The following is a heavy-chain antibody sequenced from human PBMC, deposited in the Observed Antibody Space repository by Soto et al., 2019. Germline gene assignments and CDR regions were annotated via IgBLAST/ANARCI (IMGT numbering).Heavy chain of an antibody. CDR3: ARVLRYFDWLNYYYGMDV. CDR2: ISYDGSNK. V-gene: IGHV3-30-3*01. D-gene: IGHD3-9*01. Sequence: WGSLRLSCAASGFTFVSYAIRCFRHSPFKWLEWVAVISYDGSNKYYADSVKGRFTISRDNSKNTLYLQMNSLRAEDTAVYYCARVLRYFDWLNYYYGMDVWGQGTTVTVSS. J-gene: IGHJ6*02. CDR1: GFTFVSYA.